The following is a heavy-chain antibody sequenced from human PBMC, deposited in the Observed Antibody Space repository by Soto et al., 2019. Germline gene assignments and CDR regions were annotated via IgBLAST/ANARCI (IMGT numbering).Heavy chain of an antibody. J-gene: IGHJ6*02. CDR3: ASENAVAGAYYYYGMDV. Sequence: SETLSLTCTVSGGSISSSSYYWGWIRQPPGKGLEWIGSIYYSGSTYYNPSLKSRVTISVDTSKNQFSLKLSSVTAADTAVYYCASENAVAGAYYYYGMDVWGQGTTVTVSS. D-gene: IGHD6-19*01. CDR2: IYYSGST. CDR1: GGSISSSSYY. V-gene: IGHV4-39*01.